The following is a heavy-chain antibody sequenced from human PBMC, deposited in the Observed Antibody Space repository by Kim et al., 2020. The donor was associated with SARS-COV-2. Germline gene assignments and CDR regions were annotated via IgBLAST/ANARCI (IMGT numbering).Heavy chain of an antibody. V-gene: IGHV3-30*18. D-gene: IGHD6-19*01. CDR3: AKEIQWLVRIGVDY. CDR1: GFTFSSYG. Sequence: GGSLRLSCAASGFTFSSYGMHWVRQAPGKGLEWVAVISYDGSNKYYADSVKGRFTISRDNSKNTLYLQMNSLRAEDTAVYYCAKEIQWLVRIGVDYWGQGTLVTVSS. J-gene: IGHJ4*02. CDR2: ISYDGSNK.